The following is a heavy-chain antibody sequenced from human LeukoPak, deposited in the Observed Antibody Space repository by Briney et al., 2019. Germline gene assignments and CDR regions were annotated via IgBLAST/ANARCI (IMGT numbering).Heavy chain of an antibody. CDR3: ARPYYDFWSGKLGAFDI. J-gene: IGHJ3*02. CDR2: ISSSSSYI. D-gene: IGHD3-3*01. Sequence: PGGSLRLSCAASGFTFSSYSMNWVRQAPGKGLEWVSSISSSSSYIYYADSVKGRFTISRDNAKNSLYLQMNSLRAEDTAVYYCARPYYDFWSGKLGAFDIWGQGTMVTVSS. V-gene: IGHV3-21*01. CDR1: GFTFSSYS.